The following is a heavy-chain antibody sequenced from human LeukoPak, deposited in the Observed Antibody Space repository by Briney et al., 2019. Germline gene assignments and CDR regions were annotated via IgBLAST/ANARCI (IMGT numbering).Heavy chain of an antibody. V-gene: IGHV3-23*01. CDR2: LSSGGDYT. D-gene: IGHD3-22*01. CDR3: AKDRPNYYESNGHYYRRDGDY. CDR1: GFTVSNNY. Sequence: GGSLRLSCAASGFTVSNNYLTWVRQAPGKGLEWVSSLSSGGDYTYYAGSVRGRFTISRDNSKNTLYLQMNSLRAEDTAIYYCAKDRPNYYESNGHYYRRDGDYWGQGTLVTVSS. J-gene: IGHJ4*02.